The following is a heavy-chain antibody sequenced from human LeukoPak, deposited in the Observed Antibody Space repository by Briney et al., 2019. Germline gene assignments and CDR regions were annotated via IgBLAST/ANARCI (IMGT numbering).Heavy chain of an antibody. CDR2: IYHSGST. CDR1: GYSISSGYY. V-gene: IGHV4-38-2*01. D-gene: IGHD2-8*01. J-gene: IGHJ3*02. Sequence: SETLSLTCAVSGYSISSGYYWGWIRQPPGKGLTWIGRIYHSGSTYYNPSLKSRVTISVDTSKNQFSLKLSSVTAADTAVYYCASGYCTNGVCYEDAFDIWGQGTMVTVSS. CDR3: ASGYCTNGVCYEDAFDI.